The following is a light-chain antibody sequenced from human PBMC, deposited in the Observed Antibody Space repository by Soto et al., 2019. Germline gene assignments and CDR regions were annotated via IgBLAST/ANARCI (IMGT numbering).Light chain of an antibody. CDR3: QQTYSALPT. J-gene: IGKJ1*01. Sequence: DIQMTHSPSSLSASVGDRVTITCRVSQIISTYLNWYQQRAGLAPRLLIYAASSLQSGVPPRFGGSGSGKDFTLTISSLQPEDFATYLCQQTYSALPTCGQGLKVDI. CDR1: QIISTY. V-gene: IGKV1-39*01. CDR2: AAS.